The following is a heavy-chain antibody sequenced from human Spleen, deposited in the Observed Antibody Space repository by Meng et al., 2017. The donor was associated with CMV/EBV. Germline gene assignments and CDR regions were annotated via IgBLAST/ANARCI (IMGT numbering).Heavy chain of an antibody. J-gene: IGHJ6*02. CDR2: IKQDGSEK. Sequence: GGSLRLSCAASGFTFSSYWMSWVRQAPGKGLEWVANIKQDGSEKYYVDSVKGRLTISRDNAKNSLYLQMNSLRAEDTAVYYCARDFGQLWSYYYYGMDVWGQGTTVTVSS. D-gene: IGHD5-18*01. CDR3: ARDFGQLWSYYYYGMDV. CDR1: GFTFSSYW. V-gene: IGHV3-7*01.